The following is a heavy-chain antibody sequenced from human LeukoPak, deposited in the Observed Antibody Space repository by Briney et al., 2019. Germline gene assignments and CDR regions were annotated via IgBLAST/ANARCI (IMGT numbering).Heavy chain of an antibody. CDR2: ISWNSGSI. V-gene: IGHV3-9*01. CDR3: AKGFGYSVYLRNWFGP. Sequence: PGGSLRLSCAASGFTFDDYAMHWVRQAPGKGLEWVSCISWNSGSIDYADSVKGRFTTSRDNAKNSLYLQMNRLRAEDTAVYYCAKGFGYSVYLRNWFGPCGQGTLLTVSS. CDR1: GFTFDDYA. D-gene: IGHD5/OR15-5a*01. J-gene: IGHJ5*02.